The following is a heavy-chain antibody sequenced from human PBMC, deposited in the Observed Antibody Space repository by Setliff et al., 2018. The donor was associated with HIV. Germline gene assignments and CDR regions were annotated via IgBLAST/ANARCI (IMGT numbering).Heavy chain of an antibody. CDR3: VRPVREPVD. Sequence: PGGSLRLSCAASGFNFKTYGMGWIRQAPGKGLEWVSYISGRSSDPNYADSVKGRFTISRDNAKNSVYLQMNSLRAEDTAMYYCVRPVREPVDWGRGTLVTVSS. D-gene: IGHD6-19*01. CDR2: ISGRSSDP. CDR1: GFNFKTYG. J-gene: IGHJ4*02. V-gene: IGHV3-11*03.